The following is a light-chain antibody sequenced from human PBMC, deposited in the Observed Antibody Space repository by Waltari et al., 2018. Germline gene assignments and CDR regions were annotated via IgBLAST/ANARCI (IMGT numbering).Light chain of an antibody. Sequence: SYELTQPPSVSVSPGQTARITCPADVLAKQKAHWYQKKSSQAPVLVIRKDTGRPSGVPERFSGSSSGTTVILTISGVQSEDEADYYCQSADSSGTVVFGGGSKLTVL. J-gene: IGLJ2*01. CDR2: KDT. CDR3: QSADSSGTVV. CDR1: VLAKQK. V-gene: IGLV3-25*03.